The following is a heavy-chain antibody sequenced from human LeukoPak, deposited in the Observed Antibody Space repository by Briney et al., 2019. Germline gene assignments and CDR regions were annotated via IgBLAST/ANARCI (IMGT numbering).Heavy chain of an antibody. D-gene: IGHD1-7*01. CDR1: GFSISSYE. CDR2: ISSSGSTI. J-gene: IGHJ6*03. CDR3: ARVELAPYYYYMDV. Sequence: GGSLRLSCAASGFSISSYEMNWVRQAPGKGLEWVSHISSSGSTIWYADSVKGRFTFSRDNAKNSLYLQMNSLRAEDTAVYYCARVELAPYYYYMDVWGKGTTVTVSS. V-gene: IGHV3-48*03.